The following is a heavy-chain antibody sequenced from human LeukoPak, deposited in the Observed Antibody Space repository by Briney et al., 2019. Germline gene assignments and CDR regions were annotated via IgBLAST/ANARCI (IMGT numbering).Heavy chain of an antibody. V-gene: IGHV3-48*03. Sequence: GGSLRLSCAASGFTFSSYEMNWVRQAPGKGLEWVSYISSSGSTIYYADSVKGRFTISRDNAKNSLYLQMISLRAEDTALYYCARVAEAAAFDYWGQGTLVTVSS. CDR3: ARVAEAAAFDY. CDR1: GFTFSSYE. CDR2: ISSSGSTI. D-gene: IGHD6-13*01. J-gene: IGHJ4*02.